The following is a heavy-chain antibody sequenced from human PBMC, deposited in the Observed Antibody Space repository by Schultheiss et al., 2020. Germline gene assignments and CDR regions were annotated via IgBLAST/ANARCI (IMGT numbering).Heavy chain of an antibody. V-gene: IGHV3-21*05. J-gene: IGHJ4*02. CDR1: GFTFSSYE. Sequence: GGSLRLSCAASGFTFSSYEMNWVRQAPGKGLEWVSYISSSSSYIYYADSVKGRFTISRDNAKNSLYLQMNSLRAEDTAVYYCARDQGNLARGVQTNFDYWGQGTLVTVSA. D-gene: IGHD3-10*01. CDR2: ISSSSSYI. CDR3: ARDQGNLARGVQTNFDY.